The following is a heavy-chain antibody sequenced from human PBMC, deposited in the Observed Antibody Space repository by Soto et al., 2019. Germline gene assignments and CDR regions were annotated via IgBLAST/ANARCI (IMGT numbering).Heavy chain of an antibody. CDR2: INPKSGGT. V-gene: IGHV1-2*04. J-gene: IGHJ6*02. Sequence: QVQLVQSGAEVKKPGASVRVSCKASGYSFTDYHIHWVRQAPGQGLEWLGRINPKSGGTSTAQKFQGWVTVTRDRSKSTVYMELTRLRSDDTAVYFCARGHSPDCSNGVCSFFYNHEMDVWGQGTTVTVSS. D-gene: IGHD2-8*01. CDR1: GYSFTDYH. CDR3: ARGHSPDCSNGVCSFFYNHEMDV.